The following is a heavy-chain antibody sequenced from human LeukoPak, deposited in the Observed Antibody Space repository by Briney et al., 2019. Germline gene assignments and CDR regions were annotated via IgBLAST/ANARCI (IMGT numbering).Heavy chain of an antibody. CDR1: GFTFSSHW. Sequence: GGSLRLSCAASGFTFSSHWMHWVRQTPGKGLVWVSRINTDESKINHADSVKGRFTISRDNAKNSLYLQMNSLRAEDTALYYCAKGPVDRRPSPYYDILTGYYKAEYFQHWGQGTLVTVSS. D-gene: IGHD3-9*01. CDR2: INTDESKI. V-gene: IGHV3-74*01. J-gene: IGHJ1*01. CDR3: AKGPVDRRPSPYYDILTGYYKAEYFQH.